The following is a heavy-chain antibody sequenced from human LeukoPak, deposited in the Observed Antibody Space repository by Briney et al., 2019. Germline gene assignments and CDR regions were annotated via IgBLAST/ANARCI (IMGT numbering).Heavy chain of an antibody. CDR3: ARALWFGELFYGIDV. CDR2: IYSGGST. Sequence: PGGSLRTSCSASAFTVSSNYMSWVRQAPGKGLEWVSVIYSGGSTYYADSVKGRFTISRHNSKNTLYHQMNSLRAEHTAVYYCARALWFGELFYGIDVWGQGTTVTVSS. D-gene: IGHD3-10*01. CDR1: AFTVSSNY. V-gene: IGHV3-53*04. J-gene: IGHJ6*02.